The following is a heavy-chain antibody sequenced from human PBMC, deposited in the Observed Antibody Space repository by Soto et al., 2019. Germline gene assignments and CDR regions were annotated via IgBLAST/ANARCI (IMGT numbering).Heavy chain of an antibody. J-gene: IGHJ4*02. CDR2: IYYSGST. V-gene: IGHV4-61*01. CDR3: ARGYYDILTGYSPNFDY. D-gene: IGHD3-9*01. Sequence: PSETLSLTCTVSGGSVNSGSYYWSWIRQPPGKGLECIGYIYYSGSTKYNPSLKSRVTISVDTSKNQFSLKLSSVTAADTAVYYCARGYYDILTGYSPNFDYWGQGTLVTVS. CDR1: GGSVNSGSYY.